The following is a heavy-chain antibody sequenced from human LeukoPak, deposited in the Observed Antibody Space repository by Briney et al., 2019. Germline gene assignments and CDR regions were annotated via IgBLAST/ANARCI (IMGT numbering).Heavy chain of an antibody. CDR2: ISFDGSNK. D-gene: IGHD1-26*01. CDR3: ARDTLWE. Sequence: GTSLRLSCAVSGFTFSGYTMHWVRQAPGKGLEWVAVISFDGSNKNYGDSVKGRLTISRDNSKNTLYLQMNSLRPDDTAIYYCARDTLWEWGQGTLVTVSS. V-gene: IGHV3-30-3*01. J-gene: IGHJ4*02. CDR1: GFTFSGYT.